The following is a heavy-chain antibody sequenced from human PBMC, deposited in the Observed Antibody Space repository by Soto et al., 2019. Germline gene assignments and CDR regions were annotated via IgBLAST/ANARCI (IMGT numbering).Heavy chain of an antibody. CDR2: IDPSDSYT. CDR1: GYTFTSYW. V-gene: IGHV5-10-1*01. Sequence: GESLKISCKGSGYTFTSYWISWLRQMPGKGLEWMGKIDPSDSYTNYSPSFQGHVTLSADKSISTAYLQWSSLKASDTAIYYCSAVAGRGPWDYWGHGTLVTVSS. D-gene: IGHD6-19*01. J-gene: IGHJ4*01. CDR3: SAVAGRGPWDY.